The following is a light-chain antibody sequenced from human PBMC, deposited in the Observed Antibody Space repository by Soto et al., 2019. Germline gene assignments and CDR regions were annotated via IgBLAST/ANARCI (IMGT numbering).Light chain of an antibody. CDR2: DVI. CDR1: SSDVGAYIY. J-gene: IGLJ1*01. Sequence: QSVLTQPRSVSGSPGRSVTCSGTGTSSDVGAYIYVSRYQQHPGKAPKLIIYDVIKRPSGVPDRFSGSKSGNTASLTISGLQAEDEADYYCCSYAGSYTHVFGTGTKVTVL. CDR3: CSYAGSYTHV. V-gene: IGLV2-11*01.